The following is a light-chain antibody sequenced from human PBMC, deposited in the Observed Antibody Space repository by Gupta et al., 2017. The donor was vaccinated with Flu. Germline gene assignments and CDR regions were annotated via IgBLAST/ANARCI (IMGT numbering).Light chain of an antibody. CDR1: TGEVMSGNW. CDR3: LPHDGGAWV. J-gene: IGLJ3*02. CDR2: RTT. Sequence: PGHLTCASSTGEVMSGNWPSWYQQKPGQAPRALIYRTTNKPSGTPDRFSGSIPGGKAALTLSGVQPEDEAEYYCLPHDGGAWVFGGGTRLTVL. V-gene: IGLV7-43*01.